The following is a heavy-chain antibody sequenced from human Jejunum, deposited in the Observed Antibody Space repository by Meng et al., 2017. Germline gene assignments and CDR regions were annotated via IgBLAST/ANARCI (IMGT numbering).Heavy chain of an antibody. J-gene: IGHJ4*02. CDR1: VGSVSSGNYY. CDR2: IYYSGST. CDR3: ARGGFFEAAAANLIDS. V-gene: IGHV4-61*01. Sequence: LQVSGPGLWRPSGPLALTCTVSVGSVSSGNYYWSWIRQPPGKGLEWIGYIYYSGSTNYNPSLKSRVTISVDTSKNQFSLKLSSVTAADTAVYYCARGGFFEAAAANLIDSWGQGTLVTVSS. D-gene: IGHD6-13*01.